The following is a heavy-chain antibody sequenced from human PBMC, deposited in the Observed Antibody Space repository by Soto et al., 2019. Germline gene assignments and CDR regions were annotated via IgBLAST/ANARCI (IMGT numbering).Heavy chain of an antibody. CDR1: GFSLSTSGVG. J-gene: IGHJ5*02. D-gene: IGHD3-10*01. Sequence: GSGPTLVNPTQTLTLTCTFSGFSLSTSGVGVGWIRQPPGTALEWLALIYWNDDKRYSPSMKSRLTITKDTSKNQVVLTMTNMDPVDTATYYCAHSDGMWFGEFRFDPWGQGTLVTVSS. V-gene: IGHV2-5*01. CDR2: IYWNDDK. CDR3: AHSDGMWFGEFRFDP.